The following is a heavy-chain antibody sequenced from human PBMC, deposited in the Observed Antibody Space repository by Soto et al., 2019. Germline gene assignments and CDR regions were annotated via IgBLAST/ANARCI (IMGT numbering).Heavy chain of an antibody. D-gene: IGHD2-15*01. Sequence: QVQLQESGPGLVKPSETLSLTCTVSGGSISSYYWSWIRQPPGKGLEWIGYIHYSGSTNYNPSLRSRVTISLDTAKNQFSLKLSSVTAADTAVYYCARQYCSGGSCYSGFDYWGQGTLVTVSS. CDR3: ARQYCSGGSCYSGFDY. CDR2: IHYSGST. V-gene: IGHV4-59*08. CDR1: GGSISSYY. J-gene: IGHJ4*02.